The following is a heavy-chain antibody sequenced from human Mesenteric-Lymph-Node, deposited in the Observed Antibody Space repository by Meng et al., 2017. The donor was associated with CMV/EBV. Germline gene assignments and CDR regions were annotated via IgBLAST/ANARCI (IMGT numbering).Heavy chain of an antibody. CDR1: GYTFTSYG. V-gene: IGHV1-18*01. J-gene: IGHJ4*02. CDR3: ARAPSPAGLGDY. Sequence: GESLKISCKGSGYTFTSYGISWVRQAPGQGLEWMGWISAYNGNTNYAQKLQGRVTMTTDTSTSTAYMELRSLRSDDTAVYYCARAPSPAGLGDYWGQGTLVTVSS. CDR2: ISAYNGNT.